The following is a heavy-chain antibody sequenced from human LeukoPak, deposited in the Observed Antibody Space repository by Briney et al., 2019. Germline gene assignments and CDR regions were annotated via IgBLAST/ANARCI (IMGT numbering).Heavy chain of an antibody. D-gene: IGHD6-13*01. J-gene: IGHJ4*02. CDR2: IYRGST. CDR1: GGSISNYY. V-gene: IGHV4-59*08. Sequence: SETLSLTCTVSGGSISNYYWSWIRQSPGKGLDWIGYIYRGSTNYNPSLKSRVIISVDTSKNQVSLKLTSATATDTAVYYCARHAAISAAGTAPFDSWGQGTLVTVSS. CDR3: ARHAAISAAGTAPFDS.